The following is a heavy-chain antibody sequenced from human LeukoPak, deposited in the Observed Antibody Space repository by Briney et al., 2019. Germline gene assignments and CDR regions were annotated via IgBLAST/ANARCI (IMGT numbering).Heavy chain of an antibody. CDR2: IYHSGST. D-gene: IGHD4-17*01. CDR3: ATIKGDYGDVVFDY. J-gene: IGHJ4*02. V-gene: IGHV4-4*02. Sequence: PGGSLRLSCAASGFTFSSYSINWVRQPPGKGLEWIGEIYHSGSTNYNPPLKSRVTISVDKSKNQFSLKLSSVTAADTAVYYCATIKGDYGDVVFDYWGQGTLVTVSS. CDR1: GFTFSSYSI.